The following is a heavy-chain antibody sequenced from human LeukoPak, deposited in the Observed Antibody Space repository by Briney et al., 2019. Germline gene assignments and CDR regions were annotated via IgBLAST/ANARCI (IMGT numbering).Heavy chain of an antibody. CDR3: ARVGGIMGTWFDP. D-gene: IGHD2-8*01. CDR1: GFTFSIYS. Sequence: GGSLRLSCAASGFTFSIYSMIWVRQAPGKGLEWVSSISSSSNYIYYADSVKGRFTISRDNAKNSLYLQMNSLRAEDTAVYYCARVGGIMGTWFDPWGQGTLVTVSS. J-gene: IGHJ5*02. V-gene: IGHV3-21*01. CDR2: ISSSSNYI.